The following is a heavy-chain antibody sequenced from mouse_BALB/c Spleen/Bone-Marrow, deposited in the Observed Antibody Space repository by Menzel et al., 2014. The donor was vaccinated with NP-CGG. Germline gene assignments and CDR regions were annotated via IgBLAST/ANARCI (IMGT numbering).Heavy chain of an antibody. J-gene: IGHJ4*01. Sequence: EVKLVESGGGLVQPGGSLRLSCATSGFTFSDLYMEWVRQPPGKRLEWIAASRNKANDYTTEYSASLKGRFIVSRDTSQSILYLQMNALRAEDTAIYYCARDTGTRAMDYWGQGTSVTVSS. CDR1: GFTFSDLY. V-gene: IGHV7-1*02. CDR3: ARDTGTRAMDY. CDR2: SRNKANDYTT. D-gene: IGHD4-1*01.